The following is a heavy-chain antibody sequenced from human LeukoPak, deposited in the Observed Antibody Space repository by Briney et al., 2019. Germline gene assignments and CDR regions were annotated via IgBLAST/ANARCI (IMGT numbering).Heavy chain of an antibody. J-gene: IGHJ4*02. D-gene: IGHD2-2*01. CDR1: GFTFSSYG. CDR2: IRYDGSNK. Sequence: GGSLRLSCAASGFTFSSYGMHWVRQAPGKGLEWVAFIRYDGSNKYYADSVKGRFTISRDNSKNTLYLQMNSLRAEDTAVYYCAKDRGGKDIVVVPAAYFDYWGQGTLVTVSS. CDR3: AKDRGGKDIVVVPAAYFDY. V-gene: IGHV3-30*02.